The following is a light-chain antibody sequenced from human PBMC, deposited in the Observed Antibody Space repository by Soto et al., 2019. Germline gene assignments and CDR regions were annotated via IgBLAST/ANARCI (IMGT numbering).Light chain of an antibody. Sequence: IVLTQSPATLSLSPGKRATLSCRASQNISSYLIWYQQKPGQAPRLLIYHTSNRATGIPARFSGSGSGTDFTLTIRSLEPEDFAVYYCHQRQSWPRTFGQGTKVDIK. CDR1: QNISSY. V-gene: IGKV3-11*01. CDR2: HTS. CDR3: HQRQSWPRT. J-gene: IGKJ1*01.